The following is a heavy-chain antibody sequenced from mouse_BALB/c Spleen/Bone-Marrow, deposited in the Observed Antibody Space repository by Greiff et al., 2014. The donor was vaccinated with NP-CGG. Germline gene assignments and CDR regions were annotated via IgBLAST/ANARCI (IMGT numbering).Heavy chain of an antibody. CDR3: ARTWEFAH. J-gene: IGHJ3*01. CDR2: IYPGDGDT. D-gene: IGHD4-1*01. Sequence: VQLQQSGAELARPRASVKLSCKASGYTFTSYWMQWVKQRPGQGLEWIGAIYPGDGDTRYTQKFKGKATLTADKSSSTAYMQLSSLASEDSAVYYCARTWEFAHWGQGTLVTVSA. CDR1: GYTFTSYW. V-gene: IGHV1-87*01.